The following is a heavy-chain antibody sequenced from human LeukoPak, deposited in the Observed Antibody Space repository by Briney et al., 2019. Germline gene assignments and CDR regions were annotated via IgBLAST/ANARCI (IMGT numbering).Heavy chain of an antibody. CDR3: ARDRVGATDYFDY. Sequence: GGSLRLSCVTSGFFFNSYWMSWVRQAPGKGLEWVAVISYDGSNKYYADSVKGRFTISRDNSKNTLYLQMNSLRAEDTAVYYCARDRVGATDYFDYWGQGTLVTVSS. D-gene: IGHD1-26*01. CDR1: GFFFNSYW. CDR2: ISYDGSNK. J-gene: IGHJ4*02. V-gene: IGHV3-30-3*01.